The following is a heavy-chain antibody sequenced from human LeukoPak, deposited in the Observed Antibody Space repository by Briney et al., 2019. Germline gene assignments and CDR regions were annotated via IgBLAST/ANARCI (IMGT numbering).Heavy chain of an antibody. CDR1: GFTFSSYG. V-gene: IGHV3-30*18. Sequence: GGSLRLSCAASGFTFSSYGMNWVRQAPGKGLEWVAVISYDGSNKYYADSVKGRFTISRDNSKNTLYLQMNSLRAEDTAVYYCAKDRPQYSSGWYFGYWGQGTLVTVSS. D-gene: IGHD6-19*01. CDR2: ISYDGSNK. CDR3: AKDRPQYSSGWYFGY. J-gene: IGHJ4*02.